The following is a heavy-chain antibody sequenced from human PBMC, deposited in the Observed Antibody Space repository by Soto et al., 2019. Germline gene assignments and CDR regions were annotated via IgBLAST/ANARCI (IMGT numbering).Heavy chain of an antibody. CDR2: LSFDGRAE. CDR1: GFICIDDL. J-gene: IGHJ4*02. Sequence: VQLVESGGGVVQPGTCLRLSCKASGFICIDDLIPWVRQAPGKGRARLAVLSFDGRAEYYAVSTRGRFTISRDIPKSTTYLVINNVRREDTAMYYCARVSTRLQSMEVHEYWGQGTLVTVPS. CDR3: ARVSTRLQSMEVHEY. V-gene: IGHV3-30*03. D-gene: IGHD2-21*02.